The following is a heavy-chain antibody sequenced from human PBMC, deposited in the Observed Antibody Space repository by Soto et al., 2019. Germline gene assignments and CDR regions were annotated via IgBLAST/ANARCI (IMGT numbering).Heavy chain of an antibody. D-gene: IGHD6-6*01. CDR1: GFTFSSDA. CDR2: ISSNGIGT. CDR3: ARRARADSYYMDV. Sequence: EEQLVESGGGLAQPGGSLRLSCAASGFTFSSDALDWVRQAPGKGLESVSGISSNGIGTYYASSVKGRFTISRDNSRDTVYLQMDSLRPEDMAVYYCARRARADSYYMDVWGKGTTVTVS. V-gene: IGHV3-64*01. J-gene: IGHJ6*03.